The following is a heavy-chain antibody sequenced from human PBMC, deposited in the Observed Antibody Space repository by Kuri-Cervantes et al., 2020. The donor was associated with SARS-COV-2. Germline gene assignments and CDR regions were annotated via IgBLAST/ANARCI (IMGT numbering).Heavy chain of an antibody. J-gene: IGHJ5*02. CDR3: ARGNIVVVVAATLVPYRWFDP. V-gene: IGHV4-59*12. CDR1: GGSISSYY. D-gene: IGHD2-15*01. Sequence: SETLSLTCTVSGGSISSYYWSWIRQPPGKGLEWIGSIYYSGSTNYNPSLKSRVTVSVDTSKNQFSLKLSSVTAADTAVYYCARGNIVVVVAATLVPYRWFDPWGQGTLVTVSS. CDR2: IYYSGST.